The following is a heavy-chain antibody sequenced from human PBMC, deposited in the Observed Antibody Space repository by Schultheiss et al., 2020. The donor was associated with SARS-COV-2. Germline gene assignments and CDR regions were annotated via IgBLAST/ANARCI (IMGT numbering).Heavy chain of an antibody. J-gene: IGHJ4*02. Sequence: GGSLRLSCAASGFTFSSYAMHWVRQAPGKGLEWVSYISSSSSTIYYADSVKGRFTISRDNAKNSLYLQMNSLKTEDTAVYYCTTDWQYQLLSAWRIDYWGQGTLVTVSS. CDR2: ISSSSSTI. D-gene: IGHD2-2*01. CDR1: GFTFSSYA. CDR3: TTDWQYQLLSAWRIDY. V-gene: IGHV3-48*04.